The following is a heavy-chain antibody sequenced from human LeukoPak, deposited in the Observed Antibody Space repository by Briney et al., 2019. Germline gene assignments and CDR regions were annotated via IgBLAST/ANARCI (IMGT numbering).Heavy chain of an antibody. D-gene: IGHD1-1*01. CDR3: ARDRNGNYFDY. CDR1: GFTFSSSE. CDR2: ISSSGSTI. Sequence: GGSLRLSCAASGFTFSSSEMNWVRQAPGKGLEWLSYISSSGSTIYYADSVKGRFTISRDNAKNSLYLQMHSLRAEDTAVYYCARDRNGNYFDYWAREPWSPSPQ. V-gene: IGHV3-48*03. J-gene: IGHJ4*02.